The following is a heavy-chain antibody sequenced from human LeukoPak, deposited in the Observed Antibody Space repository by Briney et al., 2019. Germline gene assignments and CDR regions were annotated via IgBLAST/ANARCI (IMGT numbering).Heavy chain of an antibody. D-gene: IGHD5-18*01. CDR1: GGSISSYY. Sequence: SETLSLTCTVSGGSISSYYWSWIRQPAGKGLEWIGRIYTSGSTDYNPSLKSRVTMSVDTSKNQFSLKLSSVTAADTAVYYCARYGYSYGPTYFDYWGQGTLVTVSS. V-gene: IGHV4-4*07. J-gene: IGHJ4*02. CDR2: IYTSGST. CDR3: ARYGYSYGPTYFDY.